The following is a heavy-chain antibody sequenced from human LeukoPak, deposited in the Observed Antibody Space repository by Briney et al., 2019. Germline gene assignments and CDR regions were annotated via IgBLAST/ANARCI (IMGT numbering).Heavy chain of an antibody. J-gene: IGHJ4*02. CDR1: RYTFTRYY. CDR3: ARDVRASMVRGVIIRITEYYFDY. V-gene: IGHV1-2*02. Sequence: ASVKVSCKASRYTFTRYYMHWVRQAPGQGLEWMGWINPNSGGTHYAQKFQGRVTMTRDTSISTAYMELSRLRSDDTAVYYCARDVRASMVRGVIIRITEYYFDYWGQGTLVTVSS. CDR2: INPNSGGT. D-gene: IGHD3-10*01.